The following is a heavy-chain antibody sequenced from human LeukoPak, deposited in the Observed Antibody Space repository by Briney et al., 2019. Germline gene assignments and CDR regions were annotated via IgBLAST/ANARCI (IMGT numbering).Heavy chain of an antibody. V-gene: IGHV3-48*02. CDR1: GFSFDDYG. CDR3: ARSPSVRGVIGDY. J-gene: IGHJ4*02. D-gene: IGHD3-10*01. CDR2: IGSSTSTI. Sequence: QSGGSLRLSCAASGFSFDDYGMNWVRQPPGKGLEWVSYIGSSTSTIYYADSVKGRFTISRDNAKNSLYLQMNSLRDDDTAVYYCARSPSVRGVIGDYWGQGTLVTVSS.